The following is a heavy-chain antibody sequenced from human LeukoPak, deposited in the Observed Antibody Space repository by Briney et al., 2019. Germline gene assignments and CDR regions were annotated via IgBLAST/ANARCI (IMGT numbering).Heavy chain of an antibody. J-gene: IGHJ6*02. CDR2: ISYDGSNK. V-gene: IGHV3-30-3*01. CDR1: GFTFSSYA. CDR3: ARGSFYRDYCYGMDV. D-gene: IGHD3-3*01. Sequence: GGSLRLSCAASGFTFSSYAMHWVRQAPGKGLEWVAVISYDGSNKYYADSVKGRFTISRDNSKNTLYLQMNSLRAEDTAVYYCARGSFYRDYCYGMDVWGQGTTVTVSS.